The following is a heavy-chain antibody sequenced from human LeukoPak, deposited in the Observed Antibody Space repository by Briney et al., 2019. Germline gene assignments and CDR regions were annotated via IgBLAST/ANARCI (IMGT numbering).Heavy chain of an antibody. J-gene: IGHJ3*02. CDR3: ASTKLERRTRYAFDI. Sequence: SETLSLTCTVSGGSISSYYWSWIRQPPGKGLEWIGYIYYSGSTNYNPSLKSRVTISVDTSKNQFSLKLSSVTAADTAVYYCASTKLERRTRYAFDIWGQGTMVTVSS. D-gene: IGHD1-1*01. CDR2: IYYSGST. CDR1: GGSISSYY. V-gene: IGHV4-59*01.